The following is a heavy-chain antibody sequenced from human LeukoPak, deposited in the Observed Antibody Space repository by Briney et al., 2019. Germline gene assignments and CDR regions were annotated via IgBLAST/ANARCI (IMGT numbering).Heavy chain of an antibody. CDR2: ISSSSSSI. V-gene: IGHV3-48*01. CDR1: GFTFSRYS. Sequence: GGSLRLSCAASGFTFSRYSMNWVRQAPGKGLEWVSYISSSSSSIDYADSVKGRFTISRDNAKNSLYLQMNSLRAEDRAVYYCARRLVSSWYDWFDPWGQGTLVTVSS. D-gene: IGHD6-13*01. CDR3: ARRLVSSWYDWFDP. J-gene: IGHJ5*02.